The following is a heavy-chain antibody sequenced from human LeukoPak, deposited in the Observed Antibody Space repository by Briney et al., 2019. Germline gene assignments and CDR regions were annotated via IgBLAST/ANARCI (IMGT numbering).Heavy chain of an antibody. CDR3: ARGGGSYYQDY. J-gene: IGHJ4*02. CDR2: INHSGST. V-gene: IGHV4-34*01. D-gene: IGHD1-26*01. Sequence: SPSETLSLTCAVYGGSFSGYFWSWIRQPPGKGLEWIGEINHSGSTNYNPSLKSRVTISVDTSKNQFSLKLSSVTAADTAVYYCARGGGSYYQDYWGQGTLVTVSS. CDR1: GGSFSGYF.